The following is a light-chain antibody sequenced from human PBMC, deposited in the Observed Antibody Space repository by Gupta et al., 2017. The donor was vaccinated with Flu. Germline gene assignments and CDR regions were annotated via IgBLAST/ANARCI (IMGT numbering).Light chain of an antibody. CDR1: QSVLYSSNDKNY. J-gene: IGKJ2*03. V-gene: IGKV4-1*01. CDR3: QQYYGTPYS. CDR2: WAS. Sequence: DIVMTQSPDSLAVSLGERATINCKSSQSVLYSSNDKNYLAWYQQKPGQPPKLLIYWASTRESGVPDRFSGSGSGTDFTLTSSSLQAEDAAVYYCQQYYGTPYSFGQGTKLEIK.